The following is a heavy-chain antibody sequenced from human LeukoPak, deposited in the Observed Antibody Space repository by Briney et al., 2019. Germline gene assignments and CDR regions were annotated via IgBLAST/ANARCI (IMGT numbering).Heavy chain of an antibody. CDR1: GFTFSSYA. CDR3: AKREEHAWSDYYPDGY. Sequence: GGSLRLSCVASGFTFSSYAMSWVRQAPGKGLEWVSAISGSGGSTYYADSVKGRFTISRDNSKNTLYLQMKSLRAADTALCYCAKREEHAWSDYYPDGYWGQGTLVTVSS. J-gene: IGHJ4*02. V-gene: IGHV3-23*01. D-gene: IGHD3-3*01. CDR2: ISGSGGST.